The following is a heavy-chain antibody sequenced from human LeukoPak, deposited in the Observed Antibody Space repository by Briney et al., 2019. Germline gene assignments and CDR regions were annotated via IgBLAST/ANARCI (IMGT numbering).Heavy chain of an antibody. CDR2: IWYDGSNK. J-gene: IGHJ4*02. CDR3: ARAWNGGFDY. V-gene: IGHV3-33*08. Sequence: PGGSLRLSCVTSGFTFSSYWMSWVRQAPGKGLEWVAVIWYDGSNKYYADSVKGRFTISRDNSKNTLYLQMNSLRAEDTAVYYCARAWNGGFDYWGQGTLVTVSS. D-gene: IGHD1-1*01. CDR1: GFTFSSYW.